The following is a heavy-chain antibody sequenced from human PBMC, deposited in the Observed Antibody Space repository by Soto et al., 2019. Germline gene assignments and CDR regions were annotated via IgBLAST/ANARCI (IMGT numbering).Heavy chain of an antibody. J-gene: IGHJ3*01. CDR1: GFTFTNYA. Sequence: EVQLLESGGGLVRPGGSLRLSCAASGFTFTNYAMNWVRQAPGKGLEWVSTISGGGDGTYYADSVKGRFTISRDNSRNTVYFQMNSLRAEDTAVYYCAKKGLGSLATYCSTGDCHYAFDVWGQGTLVTVSS. CDR2: ISGGGDGT. CDR3: AKKGLGSLATYCSTGDCHYAFDV. V-gene: IGHV3-23*01. D-gene: IGHD2-8*01.